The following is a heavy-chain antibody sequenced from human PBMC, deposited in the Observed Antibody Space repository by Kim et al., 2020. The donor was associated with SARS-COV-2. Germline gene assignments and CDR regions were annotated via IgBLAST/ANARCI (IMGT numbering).Heavy chain of an antibody. V-gene: IGHV5-51*01. CDR1: GYSFTSYW. J-gene: IGHJ6*02. D-gene: IGHD3-10*01. CDR2: IYPGDSDT. CDR3: ARLGMVRGVTYYGMDV. Sequence: GESLKISCKGSGYSFTSYWIGWVRQMPGKGLEWMGIIYPGDSDTRYSPSFQGQVTISADKSISTAYLQWSSLKASDTAMYYCARLGMVRGVTYYGMDVWGQGTTVTVSS.